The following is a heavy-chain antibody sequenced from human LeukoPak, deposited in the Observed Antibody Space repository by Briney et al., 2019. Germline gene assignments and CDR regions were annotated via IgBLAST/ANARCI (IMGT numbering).Heavy chain of an antibody. D-gene: IGHD3-10*01. V-gene: IGHV3-21*01. J-gene: IGHJ4*02. CDR2: ISSSGSYI. CDR1: GFTFSSYS. Sequence: GGSLRLSCAASGFTFSSYSMNWVRQAPGKGLEWVSSISSSGSYIYYADSVKGRFTISRDNAKNSLYLQMNSLRAEDTAVYYCARAGSFRFDYWGQGTLVTVSS. CDR3: ARAGSFRFDY.